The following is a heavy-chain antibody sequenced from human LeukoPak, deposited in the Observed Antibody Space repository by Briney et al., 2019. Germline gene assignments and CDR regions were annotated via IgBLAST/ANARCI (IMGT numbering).Heavy chain of an antibody. Sequence: GGSLRLSCAVSGITLSNYGMSWVRQAPGKGLEWVAGISDRGSRTNYADSVKGRFTISRDNSKNTLYLQMNSLRAEDTAVYYCARGYVDWGQGILVTVSS. D-gene: IGHD3-10*02. CDR1: GITLSNYG. CDR3: ARGYVD. CDR2: ISDRGSRT. J-gene: IGHJ4*02. V-gene: IGHV3-23*01.